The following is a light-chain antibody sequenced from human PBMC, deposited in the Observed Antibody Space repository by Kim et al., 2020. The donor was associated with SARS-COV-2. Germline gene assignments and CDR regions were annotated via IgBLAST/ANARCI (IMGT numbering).Light chain of an antibody. J-gene: IGKJ1*01. CDR3: QQYNTVPWT. Sequence: DIQMTQSPPTLSASVGDRVTITCRASQTITTWLAWYQQKPGKAPNLLIYEVSTLEAGVPSRFSGGGSGTEFTLTIDSLQPDDFATYYCQQYNTVPWTFGLGTKVDIK. V-gene: IGKV1-5*01. CDR1: QTITTW. CDR2: EVS.